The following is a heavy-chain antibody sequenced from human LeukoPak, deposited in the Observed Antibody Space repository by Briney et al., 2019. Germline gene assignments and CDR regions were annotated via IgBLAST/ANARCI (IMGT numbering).Heavy chain of an antibody. CDR2: ISGSGDNT. J-gene: IGHJ4*02. D-gene: IGHD3-10*01. Sequence: GGSLRLSCAASGFTFSNFAMNWVRQAPGKGLEWVSTISGSGDNTYYAESVKGRFTISRDSSENTLYLQMNSLRVEGTAVYYCAKDRVARGEYFQYWGQGTLVTVSS. CDR1: GFTFSNFA. CDR3: AKDRVARGEYFQY. V-gene: IGHV3-23*01.